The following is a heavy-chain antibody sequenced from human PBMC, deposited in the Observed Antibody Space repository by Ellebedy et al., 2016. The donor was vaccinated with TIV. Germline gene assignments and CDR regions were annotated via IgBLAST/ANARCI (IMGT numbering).Heavy chain of an antibody. Sequence: SETLSLXXNVSGGTISSTNYYWGWIRQSPEKGLEWIGNIYHSGSTYYNPSLKSRLTISLDTTKNQFSLRLDSVTAADTAVYYCASSPSGYEIPYWGQGTLVTVSS. CDR3: ASSPSGYEIPY. J-gene: IGHJ4*02. D-gene: IGHD5-12*01. CDR1: GGTISSTNYY. V-gene: IGHV4-39*07. CDR2: IYHSGST.